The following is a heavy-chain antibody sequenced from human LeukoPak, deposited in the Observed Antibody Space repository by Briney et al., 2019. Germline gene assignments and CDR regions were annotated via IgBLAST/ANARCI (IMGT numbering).Heavy chain of an antibody. CDR3: ASLRGSLRGY. D-gene: IGHD3-16*01. Sequence: GGSLRLSCAASGFTVTSSSMTWVRQAPGRGLEWVSFIYSGGSTYYADSVKGRFTISRDNSKKTLYLQMNSLRAEDTAVYYCASLRGSLRGYWGQGTLVTVSS. J-gene: IGHJ4*02. CDR1: GFTVTSSS. V-gene: IGHV3-66*01. CDR2: IYSGGST.